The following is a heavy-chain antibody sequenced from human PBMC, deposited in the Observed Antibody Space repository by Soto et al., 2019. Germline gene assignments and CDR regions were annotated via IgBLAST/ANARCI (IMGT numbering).Heavy chain of an antibody. CDR1: GFTFSSYA. V-gene: IGHV3-23*01. CDR3: ENLRLGELSFFDY. Sequence: EVQLLESGGGLVQPGGSLRLSCAASGFTFSSYAMSWVRQAPGKGLEWVSAISGSGGSTYYADSVKGRFTISRDNSKNTLYLQMHTLRAEDAAVYYCENLRLGELSFFDYWGQGTLVTVSS. J-gene: IGHJ4*02. D-gene: IGHD3-16*02. CDR2: ISGSGGST.